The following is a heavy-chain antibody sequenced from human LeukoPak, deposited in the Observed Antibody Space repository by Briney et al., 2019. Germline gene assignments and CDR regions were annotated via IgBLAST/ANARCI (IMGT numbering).Heavy chain of an antibody. D-gene: IGHD6-13*01. CDR3: AKDQSYSSTWYRGMDV. Sequence: GSLRLSCAASGFTFSSYAMNWVRQAPGKGLEWASGISAGGGSTNHADSVKGRFTISRDNSKNTLYLQMNSLRAEDTAVYYCAKDQSYSSTWYRGMDVWGQGTTVTVSS. J-gene: IGHJ6*02. CDR1: GFTFSSYA. V-gene: IGHV3-23*01. CDR2: ISAGGGST.